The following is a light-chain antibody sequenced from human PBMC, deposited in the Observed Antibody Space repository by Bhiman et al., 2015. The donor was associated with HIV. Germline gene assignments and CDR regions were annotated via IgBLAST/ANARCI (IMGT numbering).Light chain of an antibody. CDR3: VGWDSSLSAYV. CDR1: SSNIGNNY. J-gene: IGLJ1*01. V-gene: IGLV1-51*02. CDR2: ENN. Sequence: QSVLTQPPSVSAAPGQKVTIFCSGSSSNIGNNYVSWYQQLPGTAPKLLIYENNKRPSGIPDRFSGSKSGTSATLGITGLQTGDEADYYCVGWDSSLSAYVFGTGTTVTVL.